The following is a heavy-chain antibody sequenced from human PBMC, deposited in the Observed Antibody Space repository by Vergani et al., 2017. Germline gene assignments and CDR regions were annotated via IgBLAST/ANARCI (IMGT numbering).Heavy chain of an antibody. Sequence: QVQLQESGPGLVKPSQTLSLTCTVSGGSISSYYWSWIRQPPGKGLEWIGYIYYSGSTNYNPSLKSRVTISVDTSKNQFSLTLSSVTAADTAVYYCAREGPIRYRGFDYWGQGTLVTVSS. J-gene: IGHJ4*02. CDR1: GGSISSYY. CDR3: AREGPIRYRGFDY. D-gene: IGHD3-9*01. V-gene: IGHV4-59*01. CDR2: IYYSGST.